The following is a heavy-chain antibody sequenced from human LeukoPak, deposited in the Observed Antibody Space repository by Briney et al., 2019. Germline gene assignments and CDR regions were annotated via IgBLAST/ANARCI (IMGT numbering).Heavy chain of an antibody. CDR1: GFTLSSYE. D-gene: IGHD3-10*01. CDR3: ASRGFGEYAFDI. CDR2: ISSSSSYI. V-gene: IGHV3-21*01. Sequence: GGPLRLSCTASGFTLSSYEMSWIRQAPGKGLEWVSSISSSSSYIYYADSVKGRFTISRDNAKNSLYLQMNSLRAEDTAVYYCASRGFGEYAFDIWGQGTMVTVSS. J-gene: IGHJ3*02.